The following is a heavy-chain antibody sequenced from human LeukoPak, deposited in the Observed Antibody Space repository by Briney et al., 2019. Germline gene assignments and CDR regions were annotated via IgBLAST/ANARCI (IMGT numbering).Heavy chain of an antibody. V-gene: IGHV1-2*02. Sequence: ASVKVSCKASGYTFAAYYVHWVRQAPGQGLEWMGWINPHSGGTEYAQKFRGRVTMTRDTSISTAYMELSTLISDDTAVYYCARVAVGYCSRGSCYPDDHFDFWGQGALVTVSS. CDR3: ARVAVGYCSRGSCYPDDHFDF. CDR2: INPHSGGT. D-gene: IGHD2-15*01. J-gene: IGHJ4*02. CDR1: GYTFAAYY.